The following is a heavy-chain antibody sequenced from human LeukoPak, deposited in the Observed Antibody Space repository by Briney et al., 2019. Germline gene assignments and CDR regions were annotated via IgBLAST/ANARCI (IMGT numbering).Heavy chain of an antibody. CDR2: ISVSGVST. CDR3: ARDPYGDYVFDY. CDR1: GFTFSSYA. V-gene: IGHV3-23*01. D-gene: IGHD4-17*01. Sequence: GGSLRLSCAASGFTFSSYAMSWVRQPPGKGLEWVSGISVSGVSTYYADSVKGRFTISRDNSKNTLYLQMNSLRAEDTALYYCARDPYGDYVFDYWGQGTLVTVSS. J-gene: IGHJ4*02.